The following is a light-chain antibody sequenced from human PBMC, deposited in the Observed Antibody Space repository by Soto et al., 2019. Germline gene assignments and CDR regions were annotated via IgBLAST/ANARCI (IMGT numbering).Light chain of an antibody. CDR3: QQYNTLPRT. Sequence: EIVMTQSPATLSVSPGERATLSSRASKSVSNSLAWYQQKPGQAPRLLIYGASTRATGIPARFSGSGSGTEFTLTVSSLHSEDFAVYYCQQYNTLPRTFGQGTKVEI. CDR1: KSVSNS. V-gene: IGKV3-15*01. CDR2: GAS. J-gene: IGKJ1*01.